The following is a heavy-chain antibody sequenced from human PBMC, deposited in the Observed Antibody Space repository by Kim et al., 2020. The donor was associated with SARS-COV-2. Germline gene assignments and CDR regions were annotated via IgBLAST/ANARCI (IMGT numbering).Heavy chain of an antibody. J-gene: IGHJ5*02. Sequence: SETLSLTCTVSGGSISSYYWSWIRQPPGKGLERIGYIYYSGSTNYNPSLKSRVTISVDTSKNQFSLKLSSVTAADTAVYYCARGALEIFGVVGWFDPWGQGTLVTVS. CDR3: ARGALEIFGVVGWFDP. CDR2: IYYSGST. D-gene: IGHD3-3*01. CDR1: GGSISSYY. V-gene: IGHV4-59*13.